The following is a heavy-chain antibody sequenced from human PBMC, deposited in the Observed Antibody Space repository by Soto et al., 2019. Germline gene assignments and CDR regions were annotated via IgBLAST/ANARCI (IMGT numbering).Heavy chain of an antibody. Sequence: PGGSLRLSCAASGFTFSNFAMSWVGQSPGRGLEWVSGISASGRDTYYADSVKDRFTVSRDNSKNTLYLQMNSLRAEDTAIYYCAKGKTSGWYYFDYWGQGARVTVSS. V-gene: IGHV3-23*01. J-gene: IGHJ4*02. CDR1: GFTFSNFA. CDR3: AKGKTSGWYYFDY. CDR2: ISASGRDT. D-gene: IGHD6-19*01.